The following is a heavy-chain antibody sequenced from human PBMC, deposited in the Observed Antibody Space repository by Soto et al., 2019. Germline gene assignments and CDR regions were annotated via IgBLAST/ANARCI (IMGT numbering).Heavy chain of an antibody. Sequence: GGSLRLSCAASGFKFSNYAMSWVRQAPGKWVEWVSLISATGGGTYYADSVKGRFTISRDNSHNTLYLQVHSLPAEDTAVYYCANDRRAGGNSAFYFDFWGQGAQVTVYS. V-gene: IGHV3-23*01. J-gene: IGHJ4*02. CDR1: GFKFSNYA. CDR2: ISATGGGT. CDR3: ANDRRAGGNSAFYFDF. D-gene: IGHD3-16*01.